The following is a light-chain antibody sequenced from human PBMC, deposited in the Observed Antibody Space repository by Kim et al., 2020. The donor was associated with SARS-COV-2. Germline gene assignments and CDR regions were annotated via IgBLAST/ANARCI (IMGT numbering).Light chain of an antibody. Sequence: SPGTTASITCSGDKLGDKYASWYQQKPGQSPVLVIYQDSKRPSGIPERFSGSNSGNTATLTISGTQAMDEADYYCQAWASSTVVFGGGTQLTVL. CDR3: QAWASSTVV. J-gene: IGLJ2*01. CDR1: KLGDKY. V-gene: IGLV3-1*01. CDR2: QDS.